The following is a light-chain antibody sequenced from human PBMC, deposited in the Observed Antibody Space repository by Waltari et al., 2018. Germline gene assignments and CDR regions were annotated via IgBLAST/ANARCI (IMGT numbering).Light chain of an antibody. CDR3: QVWDSDSDHVV. Sequence: SYVLTQPPSVSVAPGETARITCGGNNIGSKSVHWYQQEPGQAPILVIYYNNDRPSGIPGRFPGSNSGNTATLTISRVDAGDEADYYCQVWDSDSDHVVFGGGTKLAVL. CDR1: NIGSKS. J-gene: IGLJ2*01. V-gene: IGLV3-21*01. CDR2: YNN.